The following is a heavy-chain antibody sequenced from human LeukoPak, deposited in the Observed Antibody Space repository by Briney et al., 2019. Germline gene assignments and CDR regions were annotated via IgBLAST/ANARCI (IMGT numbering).Heavy chain of an antibody. Sequence: SETLSLTCTVSGGSISSSSYYWGWIRQPPGKGLEWIGSISYSGSTYYNPSLRSRVTISVDTSKNQFSLKLSSVTAADTAVYYCARDSPPVRDWGQGTLVTVSS. CDR2: ISYSGST. V-gene: IGHV4-39*07. D-gene: IGHD1-1*01. CDR3: ARDSPPVRD. J-gene: IGHJ4*02. CDR1: GGSISSSSYY.